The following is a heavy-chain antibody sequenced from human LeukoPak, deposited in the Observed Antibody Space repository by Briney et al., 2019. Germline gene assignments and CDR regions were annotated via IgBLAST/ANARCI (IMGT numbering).Heavy chain of an antibody. CDR2: IRYDGSNK. Sequence: GGSLRLSCAASGFTFSAYVMHWVRQAPGKGLEWVAFIRYDGSNKYYADSVKGRFTISGDNSKNTLYLQMNSLRPEDTAVYYCAKDITMFRGVTPPGHWGQGTLLIVSS. J-gene: IGHJ4*02. CDR1: GFTFSAYV. D-gene: IGHD3-10*01. V-gene: IGHV3-30*02. CDR3: AKDITMFRGVTPPGH.